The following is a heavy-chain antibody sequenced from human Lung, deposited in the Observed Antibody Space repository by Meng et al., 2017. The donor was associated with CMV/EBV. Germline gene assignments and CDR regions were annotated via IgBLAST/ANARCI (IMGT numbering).Heavy chain of an antibody. Sequence: SETLSLXCTVSGGSVSSGSYYWSWLRQPPGKGLEWIGYISYIGSTNYNPSLKSRVTISVDTSKNQFSLKLSSVTAADTAIFYCARDILERNAFDMWGQGTMVTVSS. CDR3: ARDILERNAFDM. CDR1: GGSVSSGSYY. D-gene: IGHD1-1*01. CDR2: ISYIGST. V-gene: IGHV4-61*01. J-gene: IGHJ3*02.